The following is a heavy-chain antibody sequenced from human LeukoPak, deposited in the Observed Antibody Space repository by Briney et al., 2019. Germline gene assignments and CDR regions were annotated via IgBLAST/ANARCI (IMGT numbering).Heavy chain of an antibody. CDR3: ASPHYYGSGSHDSFDI. V-gene: IGHV4-59*01. CDR2: IYSSGST. CDR1: GGSMSSYY. Sequence: PSETLSLTCTVSGGSMSSYYWSWIRQPPGKGLEWIGYIYSSGSTNYNPSLQSRVTISVDTSKNQFSLKLSSVTAADTAIYYCASPHYYGSGSHDSFDIWGQGTMVTVSS. D-gene: IGHD3-10*01. J-gene: IGHJ3*02.